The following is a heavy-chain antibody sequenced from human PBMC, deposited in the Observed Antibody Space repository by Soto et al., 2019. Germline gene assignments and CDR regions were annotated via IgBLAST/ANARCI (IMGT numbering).Heavy chain of an antibody. Sequence: QVQLVQCGGEVKKPGASVKVSCKASGYTFTNYGISWVRQAPGQGLEWMGWINVYNGNTKYAQKVKGRVTMTTDTSTSTAYMELRSLRSDDTAVYYCARGVGSGSYYNQYNWFDPWGQGTLVTVSS. CDR2: INVYNGNT. J-gene: IGHJ5*02. CDR3: ARGVGSGSYYNQYNWFDP. D-gene: IGHD3-10*01. CDR1: GYTFTNYG. V-gene: IGHV1-18*01.